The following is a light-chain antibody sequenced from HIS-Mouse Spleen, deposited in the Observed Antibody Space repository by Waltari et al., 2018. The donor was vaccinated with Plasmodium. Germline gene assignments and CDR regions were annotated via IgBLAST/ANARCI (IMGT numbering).Light chain of an antibody. CDR2: GAS. V-gene: IGKV3-20*01. CDR3: QQYGSSPPLT. CDR1: QSVSSSY. J-gene: IGKJ4*01. Sequence: IVLTQSPGTLSLSPGERAILYCRASQSVSSSYLAWYQQKPGQAPRLLIYGASSRATGIPDRFSGSGSGTDFTLTISRLEPEDFAVYYCQQYGSSPPLTFGGGTKVEIK.